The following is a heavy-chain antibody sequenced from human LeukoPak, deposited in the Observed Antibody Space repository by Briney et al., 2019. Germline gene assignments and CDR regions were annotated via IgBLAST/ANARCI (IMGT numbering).Heavy chain of an antibody. Sequence: ETLSLTRTVSAGSPISGSYYWRWIRQPPGTRLEWFGYVYNSGTTNYNPSFKSRVTMSVHTSKNQCSLKLRSVTAADTAVYYCARGAVVNGLYVWVQGSTVSVSS. CDR3: ARGAVVNGLYV. J-gene: IGHJ6*02. CDR1: AGSPISGSYY. D-gene: IGHD2-21*01. V-gene: IGHV4-61*01. CDR2: VYNSGTT.